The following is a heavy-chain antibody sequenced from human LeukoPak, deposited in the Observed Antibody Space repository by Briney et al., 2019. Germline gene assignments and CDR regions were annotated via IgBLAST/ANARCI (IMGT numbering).Heavy chain of an antibody. D-gene: IGHD4-17*01. CDR2: INPNSGGT. Sequence: ASVKLSCKASGYTFTGYYMHWVRQAPGQGLEWMGWINPNSGGTNYAQKFQGRVTMTRDTSISTAYMELSRLRSVDTAVYYCARRGASDYGDYDWYFDLWGRGTLVTVSS. CDR1: GYTFTGYY. J-gene: IGHJ2*01. CDR3: ARRGASDYGDYDWYFDL. V-gene: IGHV1-2*02.